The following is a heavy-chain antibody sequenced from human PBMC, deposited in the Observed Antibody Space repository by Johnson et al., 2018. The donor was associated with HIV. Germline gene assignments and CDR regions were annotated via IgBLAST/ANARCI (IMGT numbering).Heavy chain of an antibody. Sequence: EVQLVESGGGLVQPGGSLRLSCAASGFTFSSYDMHWVRQATGKGLEWVSAIGTAGDTYYPGSVKGRFTISRENAKNSLYLQMNSLRAEDTAVYYCAREARRERSAVAGCDAFDIWGQGTMVTVSS. J-gene: IGHJ3*02. CDR1: GFTFSSYD. D-gene: IGHD6-19*01. CDR3: AREARRERSAVAGCDAFDI. V-gene: IGHV3-13*01. CDR2: IGTAGDT.